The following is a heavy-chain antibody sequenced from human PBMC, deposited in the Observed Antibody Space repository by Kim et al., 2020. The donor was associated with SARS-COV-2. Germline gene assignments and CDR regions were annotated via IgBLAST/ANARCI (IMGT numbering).Heavy chain of an antibody. CDR3: ASVRWLQYSAFDI. Sequence: RPSFQGQVTISADKSISTAYLQWSSLKASETAMYYCASVRWLQYSAFDIWGQGTMVTVSS. D-gene: IGHD5-12*01. V-gene: IGHV5-51*01. J-gene: IGHJ3*02.